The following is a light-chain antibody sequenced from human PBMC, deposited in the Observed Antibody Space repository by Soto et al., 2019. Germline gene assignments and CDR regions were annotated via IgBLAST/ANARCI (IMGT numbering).Light chain of an antibody. CDR3: CSYAGRYTYV. J-gene: IGLJ1*01. V-gene: IGLV2-11*01. Sequence: QSALTQPHSVSGSPGQSVTISCTGTSSPVGGYHYVSWYQQFPGKAPKLMIYAVSQRPSGVPDRFSGSESGNTASLTISGLQADDEADYYCCSYAGRYTYVFGSGTKVTVL. CDR1: SSPVGGYHY. CDR2: AVS.